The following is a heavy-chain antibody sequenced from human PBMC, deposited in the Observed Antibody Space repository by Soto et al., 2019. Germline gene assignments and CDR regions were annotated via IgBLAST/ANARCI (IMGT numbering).Heavy chain of an antibody. V-gene: IGHV4-34*01. CDR1: GGSFSGYY. CDR3: ARVGRYGGKRGYFDY. Sequence: QVQLQQWGAGLLKPSETLSLTCAVYGGSFSGYYWSWIRQPPGKGLEWIGEINHSGSTNYNPSLKSRVTMSVDTSKNQFSLKLSSVTAADTAVYYCARVGRYGGKRGYFDYWGQGTLVTVSS. J-gene: IGHJ4*02. D-gene: IGHD4-17*01. CDR2: INHSGST.